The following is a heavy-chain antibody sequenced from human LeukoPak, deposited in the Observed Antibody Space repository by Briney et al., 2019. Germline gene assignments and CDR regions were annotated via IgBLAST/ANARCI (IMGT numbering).Heavy chain of an antibody. CDR2: ISAYNGNT. J-gene: IGHJ6*03. Sequence: ASVKVSCKASGYTSTSYGISWVRQAPGQGLEWMGWISAYNGNTNYAQRLQGRLTMTTDTSTNTAYMELRSLRSDDTAVYYCARDLWFGELQNYYYYYYMDVWGKGTTVTISS. D-gene: IGHD3-10*01. V-gene: IGHV1-18*01. CDR1: GYTSTSYG. CDR3: ARDLWFGELQNYYYYYYMDV.